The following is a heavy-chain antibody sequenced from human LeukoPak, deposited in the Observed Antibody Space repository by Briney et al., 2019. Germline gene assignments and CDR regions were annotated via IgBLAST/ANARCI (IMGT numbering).Heavy chain of an antibody. J-gene: IGHJ6*03. CDR3: ASTGYSSGWPYYYYMDV. CDR1: GYTFTGYY. CDR2: INLNSGGT. V-gene: IGHV1-2*02. D-gene: IGHD6-19*01. Sequence: ASVRVSCKASGYTFTGYYMHWVRQAPGQGLEWMGWINLNSGGTNDAQKFQDRVTMTRDTSISTAYMELSRLRSDDTAVYYCASTGYSSGWPYYYYMDVWGKGTTVTVSS.